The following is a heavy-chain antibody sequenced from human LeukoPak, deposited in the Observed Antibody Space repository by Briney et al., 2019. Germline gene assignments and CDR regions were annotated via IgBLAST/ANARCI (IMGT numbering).Heavy chain of an antibody. CDR2: ISYDGSNK. V-gene: IGHV3-30-3*01. Sequence: GGSLRLSCAASGFTFSSYAMHWFRQAPGKGLEWVAVISYDGSNKYYADSVKGRFTISRDNSKNTLYLQMNSLRAEDTAVYYCARAGEDVVLGPAPVGGSPYNWFDPWGQGTLVTVSS. CDR1: GFTFSSYA. D-gene: IGHD2-2*01. J-gene: IGHJ5*02. CDR3: ARAGEDVVLGPAPVGGSPYNWFDP.